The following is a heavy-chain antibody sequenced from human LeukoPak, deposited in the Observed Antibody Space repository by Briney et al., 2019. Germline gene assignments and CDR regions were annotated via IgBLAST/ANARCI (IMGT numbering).Heavy chain of an antibody. CDR3: ARDVLYYYDSSGYYGDRKNFDY. CDR1: GYTFTSYG. D-gene: IGHD3-22*01. CDR2: INPSTGGT. J-gene: IGHJ4*02. V-gene: IGHV1-18*01. Sequence: ASVKVSCKASGYTFTSYGISWVRQAPGQGLEWMGWINPSTGGTNYAQKFQGRVTMTTDTSTSTAYMELRSLRSDDTAVYYCARDVLYYYDSSGYYGDRKNFDYWGQGTLVTVSS.